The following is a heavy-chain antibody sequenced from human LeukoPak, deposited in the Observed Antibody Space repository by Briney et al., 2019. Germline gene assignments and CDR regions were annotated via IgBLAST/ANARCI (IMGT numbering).Heavy chain of an antibody. D-gene: IGHD3-22*01. J-gene: IGHJ4*02. CDR1: GFTFSSYA. CDR2: ISWNSGSI. Sequence: GGSLRLSCAASGFTFSSYAMHWVRQAPGKGLEWVSGISWNSGSIGYADSVKGRFTISRDNAKNSLYLQMNSLRAEDTALYYCAKDITRGSGYTFDYWGQGTLVTVSS. CDR3: AKDITRGSGYTFDY. V-gene: IGHV3-9*01.